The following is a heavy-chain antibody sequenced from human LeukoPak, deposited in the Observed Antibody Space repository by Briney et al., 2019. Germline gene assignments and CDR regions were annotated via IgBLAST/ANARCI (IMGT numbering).Heavy chain of an antibody. V-gene: IGHV1-69*04. CDR1: GGTFSSYA. D-gene: IGHD2-15*01. J-gene: IGHJ5*02. CDR3: ARIVERWFDP. Sequence: ASVKVSCKASGGTFSSYAISWVRQAPGQGLEWMGRIIPILGIANYAQKFQGRVTITADKSTSTAYMELSSLRAEDTAVYYCARIVERWFDPWGQGTLVTVSS. CDR2: IIPILGIA.